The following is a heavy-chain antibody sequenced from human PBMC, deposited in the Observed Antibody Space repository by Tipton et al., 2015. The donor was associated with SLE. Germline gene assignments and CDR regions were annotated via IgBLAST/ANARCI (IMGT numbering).Heavy chain of an antibody. CDR1: GFTFDDYA. V-gene: IGHV3-9*01. J-gene: IGHJ3*02. D-gene: IGHD1-26*01. CDR3: AKDIVGATRGAVDI. CDR2: ISWNSGSI. Sequence: SLRLSCAASGFTFDDYAMHWVRQAPGKGLEWVSGISWNSGSIGYADSVKGRFTISRDNAKNSLYLQMNSLRAEDTALYYCAKDIVGATRGAVDIWGQGTMVTVSS.